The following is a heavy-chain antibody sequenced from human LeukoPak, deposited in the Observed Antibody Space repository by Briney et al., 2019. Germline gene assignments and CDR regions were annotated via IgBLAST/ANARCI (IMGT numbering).Heavy chain of an antibody. Sequence: PSETLSLTCTVSGGSISSYYWSWIRQPPGKGLEWIGYIYYSGSTNYNPSLKSRVTISVDTSKNQFSLKLSSVTAADTAVYYCARDLGLSSGWHTEWGQGTLVTVSS. CDR3: ARDLGLSSGWHTE. CDR2: IYYSGST. D-gene: IGHD6-19*01. CDR1: GGSISSYY. V-gene: IGHV4-59*01. J-gene: IGHJ4*02.